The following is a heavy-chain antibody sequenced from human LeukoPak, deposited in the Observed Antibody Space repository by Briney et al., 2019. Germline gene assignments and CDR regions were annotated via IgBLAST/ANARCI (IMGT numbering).Heavy chain of an antibody. D-gene: IGHD3-10*01. CDR2: ISGSGGST. CDR1: GFTFSGYA. Sequence: GGSLRLSCAASGFTFSGYAMSWVRQAPGKGLEWVSAISGSGGSTYYADSVKGRFTISRDNSKNTLYLQMNSLRAEDTAVYYCATPLWFGELISYYYYGMDVWGQGTTVTVSS. CDR3: ATPLWFGELISYYYYGMDV. V-gene: IGHV3-23*01. J-gene: IGHJ6*02.